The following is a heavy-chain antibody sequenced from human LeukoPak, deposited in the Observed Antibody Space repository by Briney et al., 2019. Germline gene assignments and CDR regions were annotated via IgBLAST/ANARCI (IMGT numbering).Heavy chain of an antibody. D-gene: IGHD3-22*01. J-gene: IGHJ4*02. CDR1: GFTFSIYG. Sequence: GGALRLSCAASGFTFSIYGMHWVPEAPGKGLECGAVISDDGSNKYYADSVKGRFTISRDNYKNTLYLQMTSLRAEDTAVYYCAKDPTEYYYDSSGYLDYWGQGTLVTVSS. V-gene: IGHV3-30*18. CDR3: AKDPTEYYYDSSGYLDY. CDR2: ISDDGSNK.